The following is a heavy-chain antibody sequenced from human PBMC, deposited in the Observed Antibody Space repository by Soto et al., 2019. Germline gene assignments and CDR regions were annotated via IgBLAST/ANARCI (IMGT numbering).Heavy chain of an antibody. D-gene: IGHD2-2*01. CDR2: IGTAGDT. J-gene: IGHJ6*03. CDR3: ARASNDIVVVPAAYMDV. Sequence: TGGSLILSCAASGFTFSSYDMHWVRQATGKGLEWVSAIGTAGDTYYPGSVKGRFTISRENAKNSLYLQMNSLRAGDTAVYYCARASNDIVVVPAAYMDVWGKGTTVTVSS. V-gene: IGHV3-13*01. CDR1: GFTFSSYD.